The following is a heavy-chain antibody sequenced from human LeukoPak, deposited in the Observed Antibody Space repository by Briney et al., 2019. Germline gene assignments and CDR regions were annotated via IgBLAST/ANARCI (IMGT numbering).Heavy chain of an antibody. CDR2: LYTTGST. V-gene: IGHV4-4*07. Sequence: SETLSLTCIVSGDSISTYSWSWVRQPAGKGLEWIGRLYTTGSTDYNPSLKSRVTLSVDTSKNQLSLKLSSATAADTAVYYCARSGDYGDYVERDFQHWGQGTLVTVSS. D-gene: IGHD4-17*01. CDR1: GDSISTYS. J-gene: IGHJ1*01. CDR3: ARSGDYGDYVERDFQH.